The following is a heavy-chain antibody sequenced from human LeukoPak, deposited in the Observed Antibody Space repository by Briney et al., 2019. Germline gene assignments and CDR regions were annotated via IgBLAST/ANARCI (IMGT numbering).Heavy chain of an antibody. D-gene: IGHD3-22*01. Sequence: PSETLSLTCAVYGGSFSGYYWSWIRQPPGKGLEWVGAINHSGSSNYNPSLKRRVTISVDTSKNQFSLKLSSVTAADTAVYYCESSPRSSGYYRKLDYWGQGTLVTVSS. CDR3: ESSPRSSGYYRKLDY. CDR2: INHSGSS. J-gene: IGHJ4*02. V-gene: IGHV4-34*01. CDR1: GGSFSGYY.